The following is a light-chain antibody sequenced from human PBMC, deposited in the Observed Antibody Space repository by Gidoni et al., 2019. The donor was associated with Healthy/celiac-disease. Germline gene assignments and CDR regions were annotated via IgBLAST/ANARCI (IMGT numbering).Light chain of an antibody. V-gene: IGKV1-5*03. CDR3: QQYNSTQLT. CDR1: QSISSW. CDR2: KAS. Sequence: DIQLTQSPSTLSASVGDRATITCRASQSISSWLAWYQQKPGRAPKLLIYKASSLESWVPSRLSGSRAGTEFTLTISSLQHDDFATYYCQQYNSTQLTFXGXTKVEIK. J-gene: IGKJ4*01.